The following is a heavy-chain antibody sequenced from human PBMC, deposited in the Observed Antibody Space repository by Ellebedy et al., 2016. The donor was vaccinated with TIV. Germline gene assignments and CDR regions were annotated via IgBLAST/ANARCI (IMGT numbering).Heavy chain of an antibody. Sequence: GESLKISCAASGFTFSSHSMNWVRQAPGKGLEWVSSISSSSSYIYYADSVKGRFTISRDNAKNSLYLQMNSLRAEDTAVYYCASSDYSNHNWFDPWGQGTLVTVSS. D-gene: IGHD4-11*01. J-gene: IGHJ5*02. V-gene: IGHV3-21*01. CDR2: ISSSSSYI. CDR3: ASSDYSNHNWFDP. CDR1: GFTFSSHS.